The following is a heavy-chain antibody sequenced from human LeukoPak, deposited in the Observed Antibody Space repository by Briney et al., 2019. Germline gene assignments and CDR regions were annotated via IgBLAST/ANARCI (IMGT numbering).Heavy chain of an antibody. CDR3: ARRESTYQNYYYFYYMDV. Sequence: GGSLRLSCAASGFTCDDYGMSWVRQAPGKGLEWVSDINWDGGSTGYADSVKGRFTISRDNAKNSLFLQMNSLRAEDTAFYYCARRESTYQNYYYFYYMDVWGKGTTVTVSS. CDR2: INWDGGST. CDR1: GFTCDDYG. J-gene: IGHJ6*03. V-gene: IGHV3-20*04.